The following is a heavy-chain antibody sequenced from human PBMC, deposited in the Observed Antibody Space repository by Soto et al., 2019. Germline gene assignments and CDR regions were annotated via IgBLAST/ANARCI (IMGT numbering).Heavy chain of an antibody. CDR2: IYPGDSDT. V-gene: IGHV5-51*01. CDR1: GYSFTSYW. D-gene: IGHD2-15*01. CDR3: ARLPGYCSGGSCQPYNWFDP. Sequence: PGESLKISCKGSGYSFTSYWIGWVRQMPGKGLEWMGIIYPGDSDTRYSPSFQGQVTISADKSISTAYLQWSSLKASDTAMYYCARLPGYCSGGSCQPYNWFDPWGQGTLVTVSS. J-gene: IGHJ5*02.